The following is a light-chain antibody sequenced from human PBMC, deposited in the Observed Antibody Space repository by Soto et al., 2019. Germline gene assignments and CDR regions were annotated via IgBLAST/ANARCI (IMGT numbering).Light chain of an antibody. CDR3: MHATQFPLYT. CDR2: KVA. CDR1: QSLVHSDGNTY. J-gene: IGKJ2*01. Sequence: EIVMTQTPLSSPVTLGQPASISCRSSQSLVHSDGNTYLNWFQQRPGQPPILLIDKVAHRFSGDPDRFRSSGAWTDFTLKISRVEAEDVGVNYCMHATQFPLYTFGQGTKLEIK. V-gene: IGKV2-24*01.